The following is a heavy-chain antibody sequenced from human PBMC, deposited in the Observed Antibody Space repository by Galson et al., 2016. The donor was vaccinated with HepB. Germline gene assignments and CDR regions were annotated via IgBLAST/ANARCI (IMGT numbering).Heavy chain of an antibody. D-gene: IGHD5-18*01. Sequence: SETLSLTCTVSGGSINSVSYYWAWIRQPPGKGLQWIASVYYNGNTYYSSSLKSRVTISADTSRNQFSLRLNSVTAADTAVYYCARRYSYGTFDYWGQGTLVTVSS. J-gene: IGHJ4*02. CDR3: ARRYSYGTFDY. CDR1: GGSINSVSYY. CDR2: VYYNGNT. V-gene: IGHV4-39*07.